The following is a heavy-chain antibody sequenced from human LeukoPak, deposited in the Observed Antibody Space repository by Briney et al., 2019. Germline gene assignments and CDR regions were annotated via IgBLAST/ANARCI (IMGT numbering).Heavy chain of an antibody. Sequence: GGSLRLSCAASGFTFSNAWMSWVRQAPGKGLEWVSRINSDGSSTSYADSVKGRFTISRDNAKNTLYLQMNSLRAEDTAVYYCARSGDYFAFDIWGQGTMVTVSS. CDR3: ARSGDYFAFDI. J-gene: IGHJ3*02. V-gene: IGHV3-74*01. D-gene: IGHD4-17*01. CDR1: GFTFSNAW. CDR2: INSDGSST.